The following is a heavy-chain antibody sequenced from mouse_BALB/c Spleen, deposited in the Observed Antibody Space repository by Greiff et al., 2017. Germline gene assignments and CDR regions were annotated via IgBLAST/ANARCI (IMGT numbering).Heavy chain of an antibody. Sequence: EVMLVESGTVLARPGASVKMSCKASGYTFTSYWMHWVKQRPGQGLEWIGAIYPGNSDTSYNQKFKGKAKLTAVTSTSTAYMELSSLTNEDSAVYYCTTYYDYDAAWFAYWGQGTLVTVSA. CDR2: IYPGNSDT. CDR1: GYTFTSYW. J-gene: IGHJ3*01. V-gene: IGHV1-5*01. CDR3: TTYYDYDAAWFAY. D-gene: IGHD2-4*01.